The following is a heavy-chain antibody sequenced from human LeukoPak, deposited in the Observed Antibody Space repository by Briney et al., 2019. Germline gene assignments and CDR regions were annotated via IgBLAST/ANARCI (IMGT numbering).Heavy chain of an antibody. D-gene: IGHD3-3*01. CDR1: GLTFSMYA. J-gene: IGHJ4*02. Sequence: PGGSLRLSCATSGLTFSMYAMSWARQVPGKGLEWVSVVSGDGRTTYYADSVKGRFAITRDNSKSTMYVQMNSLRVEDTAVYYCTNWREGVSPDFESWGQGTLVTVSP. V-gene: IGHV3-23*01. CDR2: VSGDGRTT. CDR3: TNWREGVSPDFES.